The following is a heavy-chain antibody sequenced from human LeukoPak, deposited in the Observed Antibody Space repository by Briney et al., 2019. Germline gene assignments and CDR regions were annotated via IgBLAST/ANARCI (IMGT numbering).Heavy chain of an antibody. CDR2: IWYDGSNK. CDR3: AGDPKTGTTSFWFDP. CDR1: GFTFSSYG. Sequence: GGSLRLSCAASGFTFSSYGMHWVRQAPGKGLEWVAVIWYDGSNKYYADSVKGRFTISRDNSKNTLYLQMNSLRAEDTAVYYCAGDPKTGTTSFWFDPWGQGTLVTVSS. V-gene: IGHV3-33*01. D-gene: IGHD1-7*01. J-gene: IGHJ5*02.